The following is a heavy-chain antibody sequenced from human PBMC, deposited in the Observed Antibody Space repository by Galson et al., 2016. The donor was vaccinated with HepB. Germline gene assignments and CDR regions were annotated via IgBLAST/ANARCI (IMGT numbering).Heavy chain of an antibody. CDR2: SNGDSLNT. CDR1: GYTFTNYA. Sequence: SVKVSCKASGYTFTNYAMHWVRQAPGQRLEWVGWSNGDSLNTKYSQKFQGRVTFTRDTSANTAYMELTRLTFEDAGVYYCARERTDMASRPWYFDFWGQGTLVAVSP. V-gene: IGHV1-3*01. CDR3: ARERTDMASRPWYFDF. J-gene: IGHJ4*02. D-gene: IGHD5-24*01.